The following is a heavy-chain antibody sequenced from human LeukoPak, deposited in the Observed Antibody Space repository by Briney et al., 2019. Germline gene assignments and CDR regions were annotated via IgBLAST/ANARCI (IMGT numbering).Heavy chain of an antibody. CDR2: MNPNSGGT. CDR3: AREQSGDDFWSGYFGY. J-gene: IGHJ4*02. Sequence: ASVKVSCKASGYTFTSYDINWVRQATGQGLEWMGWMNPNSGGTNYAQKFQGRVTMTRDTSISTAYMELSRLRSDDTAVYYCAREQSGDDFWSGYFGYWGQGTLVTVSS. V-gene: IGHV1-2*02. CDR1: GYTFTSYD. D-gene: IGHD3-3*01.